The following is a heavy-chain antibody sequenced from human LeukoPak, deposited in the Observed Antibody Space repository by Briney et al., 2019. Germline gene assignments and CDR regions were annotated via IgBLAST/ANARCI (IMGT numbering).Heavy chain of an antibody. CDR1: GYTLTELS. J-gene: IGHJ3*02. D-gene: IGHD3-22*01. CDR3: ATPVNVDSSGYPIYAFDI. CDR2: FDPEDGET. Sequence: ASVKVSCTVSGYTLTELSMLWVRQAPGKGLEWMGGFDPEDGETIYAQKFQGRVTMTEDTSTDTAYMELSSLRSEDTAVYYCATPVNVDSSGYPIYAFDIWGQGTMVTVSS. V-gene: IGHV1-24*01.